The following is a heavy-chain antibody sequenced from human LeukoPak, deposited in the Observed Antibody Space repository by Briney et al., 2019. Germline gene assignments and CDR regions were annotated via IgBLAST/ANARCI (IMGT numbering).Heavy chain of an antibody. D-gene: IGHD3-3*01. CDR3: ATNTYYDSWSGYPPHYYYYYYMDV. Sequence: GASVKVSCKASGFTFTSSAVQWVRQARGQRLEWIGWIVVGSGNTNYAQKFQERVTITRDMSTSTAYMELSSLRSEDTAVYYCATNTYYDSWSGYPPHYYYYYYMDVWGKGTTVTVSS. V-gene: IGHV1-58*01. J-gene: IGHJ6*03. CDR2: IVVGSGNT. CDR1: GFTFTSSA.